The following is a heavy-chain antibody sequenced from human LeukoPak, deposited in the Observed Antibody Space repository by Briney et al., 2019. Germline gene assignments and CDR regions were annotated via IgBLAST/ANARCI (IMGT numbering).Heavy chain of an antibody. V-gene: IGHV3-7*01. CDR3: AKYLSRAFDS. J-gene: IGHJ4*02. CDR1: GFTFSSYW. Sequence: GGSLRLSCADSGFTFSSYWMSWVRQAPGKGLEWLGHINQEASRTDHADSVKSRFTISRDNSRKLLYLHMSSLRAEDTAVYYCAKYLSRAFDSWGQGILVSVSS. D-gene: IGHD2/OR15-2a*01. CDR2: INQEASRT.